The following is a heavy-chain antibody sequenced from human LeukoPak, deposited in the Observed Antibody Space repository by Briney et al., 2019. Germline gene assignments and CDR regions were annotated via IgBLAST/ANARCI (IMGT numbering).Heavy chain of an antibody. CDR3: ARLKSGNSVYYYGMDV. V-gene: IGHV4-4*07. Sequence: PSETLSLTCTVSGGSISSYYWSWIRQPAGKGLEWIGHIYSSGSTNYNPSLQSRVTMSVDTSKNQFSLKLSSVTAADTAVYYCARLKSGNSVYYYGMDVWGQGTTVTVSS. CDR2: IYSSGST. CDR1: GGSISSYY. J-gene: IGHJ6*02. D-gene: IGHD4-23*01.